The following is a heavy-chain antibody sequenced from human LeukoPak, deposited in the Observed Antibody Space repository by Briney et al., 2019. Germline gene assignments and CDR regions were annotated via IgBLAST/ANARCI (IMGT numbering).Heavy chain of an antibody. Sequence: PGGSLRLSCSASGFSFNTYAMHWVRQAPGKGLEYVSAISSNGGSTYYADSVKGRFTISRDNSKNTLYLQMSSLRAEDTAVYYCVKDDGFGEFNFDYWGQGTLVTVSS. D-gene: IGHD3-10*01. CDR1: GFSFNTYA. V-gene: IGHV3-64D*06. CDR3: VKDDGFGEFNFDY. CDR2: ISSNGGST. J-gene: IGHJ4*02.